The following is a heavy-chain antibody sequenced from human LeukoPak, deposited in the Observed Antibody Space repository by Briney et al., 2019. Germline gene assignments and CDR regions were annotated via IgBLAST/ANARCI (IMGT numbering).Heavy chain of an antibody. Sequence: PSETLSLTCTVSGGSISSYYWSRIRQPPGKGLEWIGYIYYSGSTNYNPSLKSRVTISVDTSKNQFSLKLSSVTAADTAVYYCARERRRKDIVLMVYATVFHIWGQGTMVTVSS. CDR3: ARERRRKDIVLMVYATVFHI. CDR1: GGSISSYY. V-gene: IGHV4-59*01. CDR2: IYYSGST. J-gene: IGHJ3*02. D-gene: IGHD2-8*01.